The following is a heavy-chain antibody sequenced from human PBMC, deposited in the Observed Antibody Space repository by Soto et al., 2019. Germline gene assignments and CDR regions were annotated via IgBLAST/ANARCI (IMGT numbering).Heavy chain of an antibody. CDR3: ARRWGYSFDY. Sequence: QLQLQESGPGLVKPSETLSLTCTVSGGSISSYYWGWIRRPPGKGLEWIGSIYYSGSTYYNPSLKSRATIAVDTSKNPVSLKLSSVTAADTAVYYCARRWGYSFDYWGQGTLVTVSS. CDR2: IYYSGST. D-gene: IGHD7-27*01. V-gene: IGHV4-39*01. CDR1: GGSISSYY. J-gene: IGHJ4*02.